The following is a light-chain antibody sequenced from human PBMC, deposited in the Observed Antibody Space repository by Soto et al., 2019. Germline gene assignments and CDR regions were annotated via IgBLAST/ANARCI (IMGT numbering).Light chain of an antibody. V-gene: IGKV3-15*01. CDR3: QQYNKWPPWT. CDR1: QSISSN. CDR2: GAS. Sequence: EIVMTQSPATLSVSPGERATLSCRTSQSISSNLAWYQQKPGQAPRLLIYGASTRATGIPARVSGSGSGTEFTLTISSLQSEDFAVYCCQQYNKWPPWTFGQGTKVEIK. J-gene: IGKJ1*01.